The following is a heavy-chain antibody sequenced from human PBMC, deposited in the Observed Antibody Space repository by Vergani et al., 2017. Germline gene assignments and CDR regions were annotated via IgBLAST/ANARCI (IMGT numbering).Heavy chain of an antibody. CDR2: ISWNSGNI. Sequence: EVQLVESGGGLVQPGRSLRLSCAASGFTFDDYAMHWVRQAPGKGLEWVSGISWNSGNIGYADSVKGRFTISRDNAKNYLYLQMNSLRAEDTALYYCAKDAGYYYYYGMDVWGQGTTVTVSS. CDR1: GFTFDDYA. J-gene: IGHJ6*02. CDR3: AKDAGYYYYYGMDV. V-gene: IGHV3-9*01.